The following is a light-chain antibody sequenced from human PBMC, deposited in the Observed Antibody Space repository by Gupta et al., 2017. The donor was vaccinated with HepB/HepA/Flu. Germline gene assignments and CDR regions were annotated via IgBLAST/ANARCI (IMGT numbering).Light chain of an antibody. CDR3: YSRDSSGNHGV. V-gene: IGLV3-19*01. CDR1: SLRKYY. J-gene: IGLJ3*02. CDR2: GKN. Sequence: SSELTQAPAVSVSLGQAVRVTCQGDSLRKYYATWYQQKPGQAPILVVYGKNNRTSGIPDRFSGSSSGNTASLTITGAQAEDDADYYCYSRDSSGNHGVFGGGTKLTVL.